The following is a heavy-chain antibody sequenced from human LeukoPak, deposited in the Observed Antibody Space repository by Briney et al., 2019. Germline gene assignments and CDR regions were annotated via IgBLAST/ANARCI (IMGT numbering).Heavy chain of an antibody. V-gene: IGHV4-59*12. CDR1: GGSISSYY. J-gene: IGHJ4*02. CDR3: AREWQYQFDY. Sequence: SETLSLTCTVSGGSISSYYWSWIRQPPGKGLEWIGYIYYSGSTNYNPSLKSRVTISVDTSKSQFSLKLSSVTAADTAVYYCAREWQYQFDYWGQGTLVTVSS. D-gene: IGHD4-11*01. CDR2: IYYSGST.